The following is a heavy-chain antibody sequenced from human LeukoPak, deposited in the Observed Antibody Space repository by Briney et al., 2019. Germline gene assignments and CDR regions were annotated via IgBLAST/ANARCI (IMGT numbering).Heavy chain of an antibody. V-gene: IGHV4-59*01. CDR3: ARMSSSWYWFDP. Sequence: SETLSLTCSVSGDSISGYYWSWIRQPPGKGLQWIGYIFYSGGTNYNLSLKSRVTISVDTSKNQSSLKLSSVTAADTAVYYCARMSSSWYWFDPWGQGTLVTVSS. CDR1: GDSISGYY. D-gene: IGHD6-13*01. CDR2: IFYSGGT. J-gene: IGHJ5*02.